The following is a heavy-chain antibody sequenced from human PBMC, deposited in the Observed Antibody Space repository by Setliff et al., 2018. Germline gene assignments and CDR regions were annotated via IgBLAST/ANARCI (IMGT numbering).Heavy chain of an antibody. Sequence: PGESLKISCTASGFTFRKHALAWVRQAPGKGLEWVSSISDSSFHIYYRDSVKGRFAISRDNAENSLYLQMNSLRAEDTAVYYCARVGEYRFLEWFMNYYYNYMDAWGKGTTVTVSS. CDR3: ARVGEYRFLEWFMNYYYNYMDA. CDR1: GFTFRKHA. CDR2: ISDSSFHI. V-gene: IGHV3-21*01. D-gene: IGHD3-3*01. J-gene: IGHJ6*03.